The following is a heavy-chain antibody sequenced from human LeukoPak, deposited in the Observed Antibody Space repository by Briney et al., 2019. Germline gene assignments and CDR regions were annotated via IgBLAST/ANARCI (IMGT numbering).Heavy chain of an antibody. CDR1: GGSISSGDYY. CDR3: ARGEVATTTVEWFYYGMDV. V-gene: IGHV4-30-4*01. D-gene: IGHD5-12*01. J-gene: IGHJ6*02. CDR2: IYYSGST. Sequence: SETLSLTCTVSGGSISSGDYYWSWIRQPPGKGLEWIGYIYYSGSTYYNPSLKSRVTISVDTSKNQFSLKLSSVTAADTAVYYCARGEVATTTVEWFYYGMDVWGQGTTVTVSS.